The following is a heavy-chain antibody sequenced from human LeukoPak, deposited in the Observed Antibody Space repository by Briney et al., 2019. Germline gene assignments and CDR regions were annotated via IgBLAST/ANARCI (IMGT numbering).Heavy chain of an antibody. D-gene: IGHD6-19*01. V-gene: IGHV4-61*01. J-gene: IGHJ4*02. CDR3: ARLYSSGWYFDY. CDR2: IYYSGST. Sequence: PSETLSLTCTVSGGSVSSGSYYWSWIPQPPGKGLEWIGYIYYSGSTNYNPSLKSRVTISVDTSKNQFSLKLSSVTAADTAVYYCARLYSSGWYFDYWGQGTLVTVSS. CDR1: GGSVSSGSYY.